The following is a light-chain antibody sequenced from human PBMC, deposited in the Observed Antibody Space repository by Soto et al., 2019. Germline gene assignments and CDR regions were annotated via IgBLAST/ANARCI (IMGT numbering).Light chain of an antibody. J-gene: IGLJ3*02. CDR3: SSYAGSNIWV. CDR2: EVS. V-gene: IGLV2-8*01. CDR1: SSDVGAYNY. Sequence: QSALTQPPSVSGSPGQSVTISCTGTSSDVGAYNYVSWYQQYPGKAPKLMIYEVSKRPSGVPDRFSGSKSGKTASLTVSGLQAEDEADYYCSSYAGSNIWVFGGGTKLTVL.